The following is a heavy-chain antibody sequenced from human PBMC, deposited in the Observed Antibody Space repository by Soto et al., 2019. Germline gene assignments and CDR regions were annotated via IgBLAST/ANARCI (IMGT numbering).Heavy chain of an antibody. D-gene: IGHD3-3*01. CDR1: GFTFSSYD. J-gene: IGHJ6*02. V-gene: IGHV3-48*03. CDR2: ISSSGYNI. Sequence: PWGSLRLSCAASGFTFSSYDMNWVRQAPGKGLEWVSYISSSGYNIYYADSVKGRFTISRDNAENLVYLQMNSLRAEDTAVYYCASTPRGWSGYYLNYYGLDVWGQGTTVTVSS. CDR3: ASTPRGWSGYYLNYYGLDV.